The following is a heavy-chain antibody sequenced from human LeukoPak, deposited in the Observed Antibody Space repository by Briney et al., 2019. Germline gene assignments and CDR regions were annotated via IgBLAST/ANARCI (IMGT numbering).Heavy chain of an antibody. J-gene: IGHJ4*02. CDR1: GYSFTNYW. D-gene: IGHD5-18*01. Sequence: GESLKISCKGSGYSFTNYWIGWVRQMPGKGLEWMGIIYPGDSDTRYSPSFQGQVTISADKSISTAYLQWGSLKASDTAMYYCARNSGYSFGYFDYWCQGTLVTVSS. CDR3: ARNSGYSFGYFDY. V-gene: IGHV5-51*01. CDR2: IYPGDSDT.